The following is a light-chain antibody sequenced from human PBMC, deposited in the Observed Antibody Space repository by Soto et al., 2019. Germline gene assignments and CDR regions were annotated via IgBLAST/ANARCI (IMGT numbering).Light chain of an antibody. Sequence: EIVMTQSPATLSVSPGDRATLSCRASQSVDNDLAWYQQKPGQPPRLLIYDASTRATGIPARFSGSQSGTELTLTISSLLAEDFAVYFCQQYNHWPLTFGGGTKVETK. J-gene: IGKJ4*01. V-gene: IGKV3D-15*01. CDR2: DAS. CDR1: QSVDND. CDR3: QQYNHWPLT.